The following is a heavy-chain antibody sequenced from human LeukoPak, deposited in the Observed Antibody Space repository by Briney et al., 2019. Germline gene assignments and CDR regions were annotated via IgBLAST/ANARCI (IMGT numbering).Heavy chain of an antibody. Sequence: SETLSLTCTVSGDSIGSGGYYWSWIRQPPGKALEWIGYIYHSGSTFYNPSLKSRVTISLDRSKNHFSLKLSSVTAADTAVYYCARRVHCSGGSCYLDYWGQGTLVTVSS. CDR1: GDSIGSGGYY. J-gene: IGHJ4*02. V-gene: IGHV4-30-2*01. CDR3: ARRVHCSGGSCYLDY. D-gene: IGHD2-15*01. CDR2: IYHSGST.